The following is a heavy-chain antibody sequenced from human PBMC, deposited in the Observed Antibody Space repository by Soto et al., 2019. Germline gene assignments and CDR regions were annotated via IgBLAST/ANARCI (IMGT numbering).Heavy chain of an antibody. J-gene: IGHJ4*02. CDR3: ASRYDSSDY. Sequence: QVQLVQSGAEVKKPGSSVKVSCKASGGTFSSYTISWVRQAPGQVLEWMGRIIPILGIANYAQKFQGRVTSTADKSTSTAYMELSSLRSEDTAVYYCASRYDSSDYWGQGTLVTVSS. V-gene: IGHV1-69*02. CDR2: IIPILGIA. CDR1: GGTFSSYT. D-gene: IGHD3-22*01.